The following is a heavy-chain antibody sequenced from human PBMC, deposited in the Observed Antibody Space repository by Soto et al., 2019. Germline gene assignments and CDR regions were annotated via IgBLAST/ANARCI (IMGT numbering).Heavy chain of an antibody. J-gene: IGHJ4*02. Sequence: XETLSLTCTVSGRSISGYYWSWIRQPAGERLEWIGRIYTSGTTDFNPSLKGRVTMSVDTSKNHFSLKLTCVTAADTALYYCAREDYYDTGYYVVWGQGTQVTVSS. CDR1: GRSISGYY. CDR2: IYTSGTT. CDR3: AREDYYDTGYYVV. V-gene: IGHV4-4*07. D-gene: IGHD3-9*01.